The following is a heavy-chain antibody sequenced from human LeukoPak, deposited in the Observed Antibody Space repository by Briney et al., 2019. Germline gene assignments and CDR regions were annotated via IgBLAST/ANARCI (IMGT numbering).Heavy chain of an antibody. CDR2: IYSSGST. CDR1: GDSISSYY. V-gene: IGHV4-59*01. J-gene: IGHJ1*01. Sequence: PSETLSLTCTVSGDSISSYYWSWIRQPPGKGLEWIGYIYSSGSTNYNPSLKSRVTISLDTSKNQFSLKLSSVTAADTAVYYCAKRTYFQHWGQGTLVTVS. CDR3: AKRTYFQH.